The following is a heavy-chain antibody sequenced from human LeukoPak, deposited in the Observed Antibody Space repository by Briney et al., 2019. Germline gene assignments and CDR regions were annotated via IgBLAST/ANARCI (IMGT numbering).Heavy chain of an antibody. D-gene: IGHD5-18*01. J-gene: IGHJ6*03. V-gene: IGHV4-39*01. CDR1: AGSISSSSYY. CDR3: ARGYNYGSGRVYYYSYMDV. CDR2: IYYSGST. Sequence: SSETLSLTCTVSAGSISSSSYYWGWIRQPPGKGLEWIGSIYYSGSTYYSPSLKSRVTISVDTSENQFSLKLSSVTAADTAVYYCARGYNYGSGRVYYYSYMDVWGKGTTVTVSS.